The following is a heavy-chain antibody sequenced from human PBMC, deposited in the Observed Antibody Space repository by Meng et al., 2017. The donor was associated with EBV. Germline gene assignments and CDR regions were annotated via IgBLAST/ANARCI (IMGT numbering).Heavy chain of an antibody. Sequence: QVQVGKSGGEGKKPGASVKVSCKASGYTFTSYDINWVRQAPGQGLEWMGWMNPNSGHTGSAQKFQGRFTMTRHTSINTAYMELSSLGFEDTAVYYCARGMGYYYGMDVWGQGTTVTVSS. V-gene: IGHV1-8*01. D-gene: IGHD1-26*01. CDR1: GYTFTSYD. J-gene: IGHJ6*02. CDR2: MNPNSGHT. CDR3: ARGMGYYYGMDV.